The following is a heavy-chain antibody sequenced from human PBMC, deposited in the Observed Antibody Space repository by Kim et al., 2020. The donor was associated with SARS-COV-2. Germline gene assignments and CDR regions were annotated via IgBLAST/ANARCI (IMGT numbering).Heavy chain of an antibody. D-gene: IGHD2-15*01. CDR1: GFTFSSYD. V-gene: IGHV3-13*04. CDR3: ARDLVGYCSGGSCYSYGMDV. Sequence: GGSLRLSCAASGFTFSSYDMHWVRQATGKGLEWVSAIGTAGDTYYPGSVKGRFTISRENAKNSLYLQMNSLRAGDTAVYYCARDLVGYCSGGSCYSYGMDVWGQGTTVTVSS. CDR2: IGTAGDT. J-gene: IGHJ6*02.